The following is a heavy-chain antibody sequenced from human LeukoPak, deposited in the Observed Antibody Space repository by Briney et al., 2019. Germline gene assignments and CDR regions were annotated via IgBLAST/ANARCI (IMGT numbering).Heavy chain of an antibody. V-gene: IGHV3-23*01. CDR2: ISGSGGST. D-gene: IGHD3-22*01. CDR1: GFTFGSYG. Sequence: GGSLRLSCAASGFTFGSYGMSWVRQAPGKGLEWVSAISGSGGSTYYADSVKGRFTISRDNSKNTLYLQMNSLRAEDTAVYYCALGHYYDSSGPRARYFQHWGQGTLVTVSS. J-gene: IGHJ1*01. CDR3: ALGHYYDSSGPRARYFQH.